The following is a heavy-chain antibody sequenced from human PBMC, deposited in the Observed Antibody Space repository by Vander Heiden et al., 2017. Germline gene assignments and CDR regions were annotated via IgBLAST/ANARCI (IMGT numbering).Heavy chain of an antibody. CDR3: ARGKRLITFGGVIVLDY. CDR2: INHSGST. Sequence: QVQLQQWGAGLLKPSETLSLTFAVYGGSFSGYYWRWNRQPPGKGLEWIGEINHSGSTNYNPSLKSRVTISVDTSKNQFSLKLSSVTAADTAVYYCARGKRLITFGGVIVLDYWGQGTLVTVSS. CDR1: GGSFSGYY. D-gene: IGHD3-16*02. J-gene: IGHJ4*02. V-gene: IGHV4-34*01.